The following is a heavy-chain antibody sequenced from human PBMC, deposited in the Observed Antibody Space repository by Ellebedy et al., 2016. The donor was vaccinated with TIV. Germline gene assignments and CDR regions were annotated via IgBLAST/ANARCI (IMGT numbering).Heavy chain of an antibody. J-gene: IGHJ6*02. CDR2: FDPEETET. CDR3: ATYRRNYYYGMDV. CDR1: GYTLSKLS. Sequence: ASVKVSCKVSGYTLSKLSIHWVRQAPGKGLEWMGGFDPEETETVYAQKFQGRLTMTEDTSANTAYMELGSLKFEDTAMYYCATYRRNYYYGMDVWGRGTTVIVSS. D-gene: IGHD3-16*02. V-gene: IGHV1-24*01.